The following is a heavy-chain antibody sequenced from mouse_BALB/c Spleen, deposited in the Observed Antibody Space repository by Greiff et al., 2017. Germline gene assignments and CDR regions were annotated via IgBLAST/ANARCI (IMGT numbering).Heavy chain of an antibody. V-gene: IGHV1S135*01. CDR1: GYAFTSYN. CDR2: IDPYNGGT. Sequence: VQLQQSGPELVKPGASVKVSCKASGYAFTSYNMYWVKQSHGKSLEWIGYIDPYNGGTSYNQKFKGKATLTVDKSSSTAYMHLNSLTSEDSAVYYCARKNDRYDGAMDYWGQGTSVTVSS. J-gene: IGHJ4*01. D-gene: IGHD2-14*01. CDR3: ARKNDRYDGAMDY.